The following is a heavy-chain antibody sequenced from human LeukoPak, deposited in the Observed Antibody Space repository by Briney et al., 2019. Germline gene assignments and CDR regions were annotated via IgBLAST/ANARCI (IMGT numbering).Heavy chain of an antibody. J-gene: IGHJ5*02. CDR1: GFTFSSYS. D-gene: IGHD2-2*02. Sequence: GGSLRLSCAASGFTFSSYSMNWVRQAPGKGLEWVSSISSSSSYIYYADSVKGRFTISRDNAKNSLYLQMNSLRAEDTAVYYCARDIGVPAAIRYWFDPWGPGTLVTVSS. V-gene: IGHV3-21*01. CDR3: ARDIGVPAAIRYWFDP. CDR2: ISSSSSYI.